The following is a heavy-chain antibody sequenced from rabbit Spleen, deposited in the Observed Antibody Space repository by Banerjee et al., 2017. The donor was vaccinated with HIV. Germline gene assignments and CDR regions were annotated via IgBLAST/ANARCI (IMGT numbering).Heavy chain of an antibody. J-gene: IGHJ6*01. Sequence: QSLAESGGDLVKPGASLTLTCTASGLSFSSGFFMCWVRQAPGKGLEWIACIDTGSSGFTYYATWAKGRFTCSKTSSTTVTLQMTRLTATATATYFCARDTSSSFSSYGMDLWGPGTLVTVS. CDR2: IDTGSSGFT. CDR1: GLSFSSGFF. V-gene: IGHV1S40*01. CDR3: ARDTSSSFSSYGMDL. D-gene: IGHD1-1*01.